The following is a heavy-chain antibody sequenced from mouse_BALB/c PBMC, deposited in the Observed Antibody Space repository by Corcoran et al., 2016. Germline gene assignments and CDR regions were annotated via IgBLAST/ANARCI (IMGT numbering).Heavy chain of an antibody. CDR3: ARFITMATSLDDY. D-gene: IGHD1-2*01. V-gene: IGHV9-3-1*01. J-gene: IGHJ2*01. CDR2: INTYTGEP. CDR1: GYTFPNYG. Sequence: QIKLVQSGPELKKPGETVTISCKASGYTFPNYGMTWVKQAPGKGLKWIGWINTYTGEPTYADDFKGRFAFSLETAASTAYLQINNLKNEDTATYFCARFITMATSLDDYWGQGTTLTVSS.